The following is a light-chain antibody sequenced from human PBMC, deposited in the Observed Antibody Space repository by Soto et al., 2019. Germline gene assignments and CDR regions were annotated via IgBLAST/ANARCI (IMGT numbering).Light chain of an antibody. CDR3: QQYNNWPLT. Sequence: EIVLTQSPGTLSLSPGERATLSCRASQRVTSSNLAWYQQKPGQAPRLLIYGASTRATGIPARFSGSGSGTEFTLTISSLQSEDFAVYYCQQYNNWPLTFGGGTTVDIK. CDR1: QRVTSSN. CDR2: GAS. J-gene: IGKJ4*01. V-gene: IGKV3-15*01.